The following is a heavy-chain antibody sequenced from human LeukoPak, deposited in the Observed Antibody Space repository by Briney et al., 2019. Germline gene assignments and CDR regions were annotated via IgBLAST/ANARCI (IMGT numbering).Heavy chain of an antibody. CDR1: GFTFSSYA. CDR2: ISGSGGGT. Sequence: PGGSLRLYCAASGFTFSSYAMSWVRQAPGKGLEWVSAISGSGGGTYYADSVKGRFTISRDNSKNTLYLQMNSLRAEDTAVYYCAKDHRGWSPLEDYWGQGTLVTVSS. D-gene: IGHD6-19*01. V-gene: IGHV3-23*01. J-gene: IGHJ4*02. CDR3: AKDHRGWSPLEDY.